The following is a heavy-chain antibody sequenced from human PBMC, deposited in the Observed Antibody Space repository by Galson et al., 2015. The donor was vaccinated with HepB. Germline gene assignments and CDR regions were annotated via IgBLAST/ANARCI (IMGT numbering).Heavy chain of an antibody. CDR1: GGTFSSYT. D-gene: IGHD1-26*01. V-gene: IGHV1-69*04. Sequence: SVKVSCKASGGTFSSYTISWVRQAPGQGLEWMGRIIPILGIANYAQKFQGRVPITADKTTSTAYMELSSLRSEDTAVYYCARDSWELPVLFDYWGQGALVTVSS. CDR3: ARDSWELPVLFDY. CDR2: IIPILGIA. J-gene: IGHJ4*02.